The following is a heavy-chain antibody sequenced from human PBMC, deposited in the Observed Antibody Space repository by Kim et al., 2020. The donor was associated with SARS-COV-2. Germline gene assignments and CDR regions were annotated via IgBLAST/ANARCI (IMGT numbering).Heavy chain of an antibody. CDR3: ARHQYFGSGSYPDY. D-gene: IGHD3-10*01. CDR1: GYSFASYW. Sequence: GESLKISCKGSGYSFASYWIGWVRQMPGKGLEWMGIIYPGDSDTRYSPSFQGQVTISADKSIGTAYLQWSSLMASDTAVYYCARHQYFGSGSYPDYWGQGTLVTVSS. V-gene: IGHV5-51*01. CDR2: IYPGDSDT. J-gene: IGHJ4*02.